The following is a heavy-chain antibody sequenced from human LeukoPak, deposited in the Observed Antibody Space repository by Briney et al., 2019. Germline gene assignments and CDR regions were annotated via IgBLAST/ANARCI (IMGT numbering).Heavy chain of an antibody. CDR2: ISLRGLT. J-gene: IGHJ4*02. Sequence: GTLSLTCGVSGGSISGTNWWSWVRQPPGQGLEWIGEISLRGLTNYNPSLRSRLTMSLDESKNQVSLNLTSVTAADTAVYYCSRESGPFSPFGFWGQGTLVSVHS. D-gene: IGHD3-3*01. CDR1: GGSISGTNW. V-gene: IGHV4-4*02. CDR3: SRESGPFSPFGF.